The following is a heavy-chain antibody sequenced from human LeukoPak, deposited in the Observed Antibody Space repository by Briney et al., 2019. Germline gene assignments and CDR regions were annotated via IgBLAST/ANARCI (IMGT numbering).Heavy chain of an antibody. V-gene: IGHV4-59*01. D-gene: IGHD3-22*01. CDR2: IYYSGST. CDR1: GGSISSYY. CDR3: ASSGYYSNWFDP. Sequence: SETLSLTCTVSGGSISSYYWSRIRQPPGKGLEWIGYIYYSGSTNYNPSLKSRVTISVDTSKNQFSLKLSSVTAADTAVYYCASSGYYSNWFDPWGQGTLVTVSS. J-gene: IGHJ5*02.